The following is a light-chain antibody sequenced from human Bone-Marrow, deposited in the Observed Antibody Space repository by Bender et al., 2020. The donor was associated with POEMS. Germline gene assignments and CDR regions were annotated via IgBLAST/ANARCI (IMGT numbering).Light chain of an antibody. CDR1: SSDVGNYNL. V-gene: IGLV2-23*01. Sequence: QSALTQPASVSGSPGQSITISCTGTSSDVGNYNLVSWYQQHPGKAPKLIIYEGTKRPSGVSYRFSGSNSGNTASLTISGLQADDEADYYCCAYVNIHVIFGGGTKLTVL. CDR3: CAYVNIHVI. CDR2: EGT. J-gene: IGLJ2*01.